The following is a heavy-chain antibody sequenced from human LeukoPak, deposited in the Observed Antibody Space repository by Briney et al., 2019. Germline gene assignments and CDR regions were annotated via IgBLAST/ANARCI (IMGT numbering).Heavy chain of an antibody. D-gene: IGHD6-13*01. J-gene: IGHJ6*03. CDR2: TIYSGST. CDR3: ARKQHLEPSSYYYYYMDV. Sequence: PSETLSLTCTVSGAPFSNYYWSWIRQPPGKGLEWIGYTIYSGSTKYNPSLKSRVTMSADTSKNQLSLKLTSVTAADTAMYYCARKQHLEPSSYYYYYMDVWGKGTTVTVS. CDR1: GAPFSNYY. V-gene: IGHV4-59*12.